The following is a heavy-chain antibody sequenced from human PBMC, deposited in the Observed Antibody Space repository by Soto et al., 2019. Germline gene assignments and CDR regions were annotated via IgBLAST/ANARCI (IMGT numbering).Heavy chain of an antibody. D-gene: IGHD2-15*01. V-gene: IGHV3-7*01. CDR1: GFTFSGYW. J-gene: IGHJ4*02. Sequence: VQLVESGGGLVQPGGSLRLSCAASGFTFSGYWMSWVRQAPGKRLEWVANMNQDGSEIYYVDSVKGRFTISRDNAQNSLYLQLNSLGADDTADYYCARTSGYCSGGSNRPYCLDYWGQGTLVTFSS. CDR2: MNQDGSEI. CDR3: ARTSGYCSGGSNRPYCLDY.